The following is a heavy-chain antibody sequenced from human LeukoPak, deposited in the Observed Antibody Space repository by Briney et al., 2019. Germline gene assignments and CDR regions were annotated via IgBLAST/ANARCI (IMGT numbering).Heavy chain of an antibody. J-gene: IGHJ4*02. Sequence: PGGSLRLSCAASEFTFSSYEMTWVRQAPGKGLEWVSYISSSGNSIYYADSVKGRFTISRDNAKNSLYLQMNNLRAEDTAVYFRAREIGLRIDFWGQGTLVTVSS. CDR3: AREIGLRIDF. CDR2: ISSSGNSI. V-gene: IGHV3-48*03. D-gene: IGHD5/OR15-5a*01. CDR1: EFTFSSYE.